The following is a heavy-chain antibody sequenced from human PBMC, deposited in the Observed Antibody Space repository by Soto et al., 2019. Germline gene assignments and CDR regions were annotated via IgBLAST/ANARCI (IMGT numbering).Heavy chain of an antibody. D-gene: IGHD3-9*01. CDR2: ISYDGSNK. V-gene: IGHV3-30-3*01. J-gene: IGHJ4*02. CDR1: GFTFSSYA. Sequence: QVQLVESGGGVVQPGRSLRLSCAASGFTFSSYAMHWVRQAPGKGLEWVAVISYDGSNKYYADSVKGRFTISRDNSKNTLYLQMNSLRAEDTAVYYCARGGLRYFDWLLYCFDYWGQGTLVTVSS. CDR3: ARGGLRYFDWLLYCFDY.